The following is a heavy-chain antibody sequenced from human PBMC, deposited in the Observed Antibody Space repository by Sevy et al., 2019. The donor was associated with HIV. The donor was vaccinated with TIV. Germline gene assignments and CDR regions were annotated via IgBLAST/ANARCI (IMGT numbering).Heavy chain of an antibody. CDR3: ARDRVHDWGEGWFDP. CDR2: ISPFNNKT. J-gene: IGHJ5*02. CDR1: GYTFSNYG. V-gene: IGHV1-18*01. Sequence: ASVKVSCKASGYTFSNYGISWVRQAPGQGLECMGWISPFNNKTNYAQKFQGRVSLTSDTSATTAYMEVTSLRSDDTAVYYCARDRVHDWGEGWFDPWGQGTLVTVSS. D-gene: IGHD2-21*01.